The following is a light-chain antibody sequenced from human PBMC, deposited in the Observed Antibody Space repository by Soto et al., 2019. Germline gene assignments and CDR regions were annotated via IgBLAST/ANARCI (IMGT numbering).Light chain of an antibody. V-gene: IGKV3-11*01. Sequence: EIVVSQSPATLSLSPGERAILSCRASQNVGSFLVWFQQKPGQAPRLLIYDASKRATGIPARFSGSGSGTDFTLTISSLVPEDFAVYYCQQRSKWPWAFGQGTKVEIK. CDR2: DAS. CDR1: QNVGSF. J-gene: IGKJ1*01. CDR3: QQRSKWPWA.